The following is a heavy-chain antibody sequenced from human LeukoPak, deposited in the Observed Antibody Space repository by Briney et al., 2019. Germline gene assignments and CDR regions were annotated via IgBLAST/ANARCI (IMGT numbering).Heavy chain of an antibody. CDR1: GGTFSSYA. CDR3: AREISSWHQTEGRFDP. J-gene: IGHJ5*02. CDR2: IIPIFGTA. D-gene: IGHD6-13*01. Sequence: ASVKVSCKASGGTFSSYAISWVRQAPGQGLEWMGGIIPIFGTANYAQKFQGRVTITTDESTSTAYMELSSLRSEDTAVYYCAREISSWHQTEGRFDPWGQGTLVTVSS. V-gene: IGHV1-69*05.